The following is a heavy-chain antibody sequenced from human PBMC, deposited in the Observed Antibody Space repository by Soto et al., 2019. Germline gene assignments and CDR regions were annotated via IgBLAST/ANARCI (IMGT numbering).Heavy chain of an antibody. Sequence: EVQLLESGGGLVQPGGSLRLSCAASGFTFSIYDMSWVRQAPGKGLEWVSAITGSGYGTYYADSVKGRFTISRDNSKNMLYLQMNSLRAEDTAVYYCARDQIGSGWSLDYWGQGTLVTVSS. CDR2: ITGSGYGT. D-gene: IGHD6-19*01. J-gene: IGHJ4*02. CDR3: ARDQIGSGWSLDY. CDR1: GFTFSIYD. V-gene: IGHV3-23*01.